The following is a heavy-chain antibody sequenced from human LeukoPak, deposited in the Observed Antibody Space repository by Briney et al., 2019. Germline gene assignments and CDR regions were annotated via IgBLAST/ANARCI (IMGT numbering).Heavy chain of an antibody. D-gene: IGHD2-2*01. CDR1: GYTLTGYY. CDR3: AREDIVVVPAAADAVYYYYGMDV. J-gene: IGHJ6*02. CDR2: INPNSGGT. V-gene: IGHV1-2*02. Sequence: ASVKVSCKASGYTLTGYYMHWVRQAPGQGLEWMGWINPNSGGTNYAQKFQGRVTMTRDTSISTAYMELSRLRSDDTAVYYCAREDIVVVPAAADAVYYYYGMDVWGQGTTVTVSS.